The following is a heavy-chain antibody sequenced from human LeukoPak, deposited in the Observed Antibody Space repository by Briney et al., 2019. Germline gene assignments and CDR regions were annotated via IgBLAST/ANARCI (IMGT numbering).Heavy chain of an antibody. J-gene: IGHJ5*02. CDR1: GFTFTSYY. Sequence: ASVKVSCKAPGFTFTSYYMHWVRQAPGQGLEWMGIINPSGGSTSYAQKFQGRVTMTRDMSTSTVYMELSSLRSEDTAVYYCARGLSRVVVVPAAIGGYNWFDPWGQGTLVTVSS. CDR3: ARGLSRVVVVPAAIGGYNWFDP. V-gene: IGHV1-46*01. CDR2: INPSGGST. D-gene: IGHD2-2*01.